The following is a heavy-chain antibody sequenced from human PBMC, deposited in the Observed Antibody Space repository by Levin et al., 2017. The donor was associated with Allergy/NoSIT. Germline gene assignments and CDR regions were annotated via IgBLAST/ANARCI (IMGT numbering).Heavy chain of an antibody. D-gene: IGHD3-22*01. CDR1: GFTFSNYN. CDR3: ASGDYADTSLYFEY. J-gene: IGHJ4*02. Sequence: PGGSLRLSCTASGFTFSNYNMNWVRQAPGKGLEWVSSITTTSTYIYYADSVKGRFTISRDNAKKSLYLQMNSLRADDTAVYYCASGDYADTSLYFEYWGRGALVTVSS. CDR2: ITTTSTYI. V-gene: IGHV3-21*01.